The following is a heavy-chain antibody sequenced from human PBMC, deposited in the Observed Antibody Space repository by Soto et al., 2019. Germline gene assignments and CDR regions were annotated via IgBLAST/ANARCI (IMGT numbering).Heavy chain of an antibody. V-gene: IGHV1-2*02. Sequence: ASVKVSCKASGYTFTGYFMHWVRQAPGQGLEWMGWINPYSGGADYAQSFQGRVTMTRDTSISTVYMELSRLRFDDTAVYYCARVIRGAYYNSPLDAWGQGTAVTVSS. CDR2: INPYSGGA. J-gene: IGHJ5*02. D-gene: IGHD3-3*01. CDR1: GYTFTGYF. CDR3: ARVIRGAYYNSPLDA.